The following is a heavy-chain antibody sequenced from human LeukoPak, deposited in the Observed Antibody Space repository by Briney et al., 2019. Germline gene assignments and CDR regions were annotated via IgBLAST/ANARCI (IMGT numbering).Heavy chain of an antibody. J-gene: IGHJ4*02. D-gene: IGHD3-10*01. CDR1: GFTFSSFE. CDR3: ARDSSGNFIPDYFDY. Sequence: GGSLRLSCATSGFTFSSFEMNWVRQAPGRGLEWVSYISSTGNTIYYADSVKGRFTISRDNAKSSLYLRMNSLRAEDTAVYYCARDSSGNFIPDYFDYWGQGTLVTVSS. V-gene: IGHV3-48*03. CDR2: ISSTGNTI.